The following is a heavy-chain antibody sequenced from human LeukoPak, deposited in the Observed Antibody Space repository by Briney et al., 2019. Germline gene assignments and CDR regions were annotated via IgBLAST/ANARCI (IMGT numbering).Heavy chain of an antibody. J-gene: IGHJ6*03. CDR2: IIPIFGTA. CDR3: ASTTRGGTYYYYMDV. D-gene: IGHD1-1*01. Sequence: ASVKVSCKASGGTFSSYAISWVRQAPGQGLEWMGGIIPIFGTANYAQKFQGRVTITADKSTSTAYMELSSLRAEDTAVYFCASTTRGGTYYYYMDVWGKGTTVTISS. CDR1: GGTFSSYA. V-gene: IGHV1-69*06.